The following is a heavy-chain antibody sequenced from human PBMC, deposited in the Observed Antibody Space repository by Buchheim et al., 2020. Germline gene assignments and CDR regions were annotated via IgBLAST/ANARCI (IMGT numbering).Heavy chain of an antibody. J-gene: IGHJ4*02. CDR3: ATRALSGDCSSTSCYPDFDY. CDR2: INHSGSI. Sequence: QVQLQQWGAGLLKPSETLSLTCAVYGGSFSGYYWSWIRQPPGKGLEWIGEINHSGSINYNPSLQSRVTISVDTSKNKLPLKLSSVTAADTAVYYCATRALSGDCSSTSCYPDFDYWGQGTL. V-gene: IGHV4-34*01. D-gene: IGHD2-2*01. CDR1: GGSFSGYY.